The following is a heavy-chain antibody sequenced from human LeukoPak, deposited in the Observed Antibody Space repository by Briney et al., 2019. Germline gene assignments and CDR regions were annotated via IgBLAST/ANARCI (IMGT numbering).Heavy chain of an antibody. D-gene: IGHD2-2*01. CDR3: ARAPITSPFYFDY. CDR1: GFAFDDHG. Sequence: GGSLRLSCTTSGFAFDDHGMSWVCQVPGKGLEWVSGINWNGGSTGYADPLRGRFTISRDNAKNSLYLQMDSLRAEDTALYYCARAPITSPFYFDYWGQGTQVTVSS. CDR2: INWNGGST. J-gene: IGHJ4*02. V-gene: IGHV3-20*04.